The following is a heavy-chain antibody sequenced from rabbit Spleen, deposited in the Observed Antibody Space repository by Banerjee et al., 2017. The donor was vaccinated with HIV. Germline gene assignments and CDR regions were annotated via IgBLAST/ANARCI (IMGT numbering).Heavy chain of an antibody. CDR3: ARGSAAMTMVITGYYLNL. D-gene: IGHD2-1*01. CDR2: IYPDGSGST. Sequence: QSLEESGGDMVKPGASLTLTCTASGFSFSRSYYICWVHQAPGKGLEWIGCIYPDGSGSTAYASWAKGRFTISKTSSTTVTLQMTSLTAADTATYVCARGSAAMTMVITGYYLNLWGQGTLVTVS. CDR1: GFSFSRSYY. J-gene: IGHJ4*01. V-gene: IGHV1S40*01.